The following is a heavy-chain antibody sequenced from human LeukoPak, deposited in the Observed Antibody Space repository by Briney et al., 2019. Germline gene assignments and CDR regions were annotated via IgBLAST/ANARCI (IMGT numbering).Heavy chain of an antibody. CDR1: GGTFSSYA. V-gene: IGHV1-2*06. D-gene: IGHD2-2*01. CDR3: ARDIVVVPAATSYNWFDP. J-gene: IGHJ5*02. Sequence: ASVKVSCKASGGTFSSYAISWVRQAPGQGLEWMGRINPNSGGTNYAQKFQGRVTMTRDTSISTAYMELSRLRSDDTAVYYCARDIVVVPAATSYNWFDPWGQGTLVTVSS. CDR2: INPNSGGT.